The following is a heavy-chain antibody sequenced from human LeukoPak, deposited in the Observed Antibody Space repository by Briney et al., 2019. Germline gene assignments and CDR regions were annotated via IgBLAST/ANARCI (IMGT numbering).Heavy chain of an antibody. CDR1: GGSISSSSYY. D-gene: IGHD6-6*01. J-gene: IGHJ4*02. V-gene: IGHV4-61*05. CDR3: ARGSNYFDY. Sequence: SETLSLTCTVSGGSISSSSYYWGWIRQPPGKGLEWIGYVFNNENTKYSPSLRSRITISVDTSKNQFSLKVTSVTAADTAIYYCARGSNYFDYWGQGILVTVSS. CDR2: VFNNENT.